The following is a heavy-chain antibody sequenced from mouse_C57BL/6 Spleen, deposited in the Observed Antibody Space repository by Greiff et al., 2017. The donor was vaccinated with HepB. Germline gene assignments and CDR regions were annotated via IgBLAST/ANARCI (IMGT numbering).Heavy chain of an antibody. CDR1: GYSITSGYY. CDR3: AISGPYDWFAY. Sequence: EVKLQESGPGLVKPSQSLSLTCSVTGYSITSGYYWNWIRQFPGNKLEWMGYISYDGSNNYNPSLKNRISITRDTSKNQFFLKLNSVTTEDTATYYCAISGPYDWFAYWGQGTLVTVSA. CDR2: ISYDGSN. J-gene: IGHJ3*01. V-gene: IGHV3-6*01. D-gene: IGHD2-12*01.